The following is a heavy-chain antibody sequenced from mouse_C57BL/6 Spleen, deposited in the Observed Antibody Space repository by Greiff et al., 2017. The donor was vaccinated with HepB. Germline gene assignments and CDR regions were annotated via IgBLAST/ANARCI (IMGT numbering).Heavy chain of an antibody. V-gene: IGHV1-64*01. CDR3: AIYYGNYYYAMDY. J-gene: IGHJ4*01. CDR2: IHPNRGST. D-gene: IGHD2-1*01. Sequence: VQLQQPGAELVKPGASVKLSCKASGYTFTSYWMHWVKQRPGQGLEWIGMIHPNRGSTNYNEKFKSKATLTVDKSSSTAYMQLSSLTSEDSAVYYCAIYYGNYYYAMDYWGQGTSVTVSS. CDR1: GYTFTSYW.